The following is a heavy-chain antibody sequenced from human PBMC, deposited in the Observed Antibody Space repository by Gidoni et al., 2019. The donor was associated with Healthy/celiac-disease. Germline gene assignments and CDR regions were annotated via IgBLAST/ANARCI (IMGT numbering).Heavy chain of an antibody. CDR1: GFTVSSNY. CDR3: ARDRPHYDILTGYYRIFDY. Sequence: EVQLVESGGGLIQPGGSLRLSWAASGFTVSSNYMSWVRQAPGKGLEWVSVIYSGGSTYYADSVKGRFTISRDNSKNTLYLQMNSLRAEDTAVYYCARDRPHYDILTGYYRIFDYWGQGTLVTVSS. D-gene: IGHD3-9*01. V-gene: IGHV3-53*01. J-gene: IGHJ4*02. CDR2: IYSGGST.